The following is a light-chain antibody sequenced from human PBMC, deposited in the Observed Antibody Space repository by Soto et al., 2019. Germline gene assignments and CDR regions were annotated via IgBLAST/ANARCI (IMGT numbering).Light chain of an antibody. V-gene: IGLV1-40*01. CDR1: SSNIGAGYD. Sequence: QLVLTQPPSVSGAPGQRVTISCTGRSSNIGAGYDVHWYQQLPGTAPKLLIYGNNNRPSGVPDRFSGSKSGTSASLAITGLQTEDEADYYCQSYDSSLSSHYVFGTGTKLTVL. J-gene: IGLJ1*01. CDR3: QSYDSSLSSHYV. CDR2: GNN.